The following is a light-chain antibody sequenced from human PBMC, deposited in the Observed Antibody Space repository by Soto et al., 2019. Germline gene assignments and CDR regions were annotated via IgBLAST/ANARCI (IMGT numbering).Light chain of an antibody. Sequence: QSALTQPASVSGSPGQSITISCTGTSSDVGGYNYVSWYQQHPGKAPKLMIYEVSNRPSGVSNRFSGSKSGNTASLTISGLEDEEAADYYCSSYTSSSPGVFGGGTKLTVL. J-gene: IGLJ3*02. CDR1: SSDVGGYNY. V-gene: IGLV2-14*01. CDR2: EVS. CDR3: SSYTSSSPGV.